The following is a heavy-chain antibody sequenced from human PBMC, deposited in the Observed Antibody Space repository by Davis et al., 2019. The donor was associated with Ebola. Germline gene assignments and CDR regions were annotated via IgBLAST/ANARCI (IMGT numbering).Heavy chain of an antibody. J-gene: IGHJ6*02. CDR2: IDWDDDK. CDR1: GFSLSTSGMC. V-gene: IGHV2-70*11. D-gene: IGHD1-7*01. CDR3: ARVQKRYNWNYEGYYYYGMDV. Sequence: SGPTLVKPTQTLTLTCTFSGFSLSTSGMCVSWIRQPPGKALEWLARIDWDDDKYYSTSLKTRLTISKDTSKNQVVLTMTNMDPVDTATYYCARVQKRYNWNYEGYYYYGMDVWGQGTTVTVSS.